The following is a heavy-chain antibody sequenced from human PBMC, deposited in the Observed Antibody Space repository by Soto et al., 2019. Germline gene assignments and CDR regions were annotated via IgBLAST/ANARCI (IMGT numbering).Heavy chain of an antibody. D-gene: IGHD2-2*01. CDR2: IYSGGST. CDR3: ASKCSSTSCYEGGPYYYYYMDV. J-gene: IGHJ6*03. Sequence: GGSLRLSCAASGFTVSSNYMSWVRQAPGKGLEWVSVIYSGGSTYYADSVKGRFTISRHNSKNTLYLQMNSLRAEDTAVYYCASKCSSTSCYEGGPYYYYYMDVWGKGTTVTVSS. CDR1: GFTVSSNY. V-gene: IGHV3-53*04.